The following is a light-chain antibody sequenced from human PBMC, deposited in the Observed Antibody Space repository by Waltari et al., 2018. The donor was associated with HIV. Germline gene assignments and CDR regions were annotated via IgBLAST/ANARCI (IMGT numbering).Light chain of an antibody. CDR2: DVT. CDR3: SSYTTSRTVV. Sequence: QSALTQPPSVSGSPGPSITISCPGPSSHGVGHKHVSWYQQHPGKAPKLLVYDVTNRPSGVSNRFSGSKSGNTAFLTISGLQAEDEADYYCSSYTTSRTVVFGGGTKLTVL. V-gene: IGLV2-14*03. J-gene: IGLJ2*01. CDR1: SSHGVGHKH.